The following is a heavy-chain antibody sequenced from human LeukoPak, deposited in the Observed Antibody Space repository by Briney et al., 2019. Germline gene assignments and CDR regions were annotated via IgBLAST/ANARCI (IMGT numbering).Heavy chain of an antibody. Sequence: SVKVSCKASGYTFTTLDINWVRQATGQGLEWMGGIIPIFGTANYAQKFQGRVTITADESTSTAYMELSSLRSEDTAVYYCARGLPSYCGGDCYSGYFDYWGQGTLVTVSS. CDR3: ARGLPSYCGGDCYSGYFDY. D-gene: IGHD2-21*01. V-gene: IGHV1-69*13. J-gene: IGHJ4*02. CDR2: IIPIFGTA. CDR1: GYTFTTLD.